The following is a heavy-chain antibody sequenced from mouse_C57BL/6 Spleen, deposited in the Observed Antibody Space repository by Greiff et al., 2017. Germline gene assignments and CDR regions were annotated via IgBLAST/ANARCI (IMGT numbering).Heavy chain of an antibody. Sequence: EVQLQQSVAELVRPGASVKLSCTASGFNIKNTYMHWVKQRPEQGLEWIGRIDPANGNTKYAPKFQGKATITAYTSSNTAYLQLSSLASEDTAIYYCARGIYDGYFPGFAYWGQGTLVTVSA. CDR1: GFNIKNTY. CDR3: ARGIYDGYFPGFAY. D-gene: IGHD2-3*01. V-gene: IGHV14-3*01. J-gene: IGHJ3*01. CDR2: IDPANGNT.